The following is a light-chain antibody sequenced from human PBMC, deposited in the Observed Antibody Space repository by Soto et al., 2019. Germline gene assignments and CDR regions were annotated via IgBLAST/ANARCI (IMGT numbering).Light chain of an antibody. CDR3: QQYNIWPRT. CDR1: QSVSSD. V-gene: IGKV3-15*01. Sequence: EIVMTQYPDTLSVAPGERATLYCRASQSVSSDLAWYHQKPGQAPRLLIYSASTRATGIPARFSGSGSGTEFTLTINSLQSEDFAVYYCQQYNIWPRTSGQGAKADIK. J-gene: IGKJ1*01. CDR2: SAS.